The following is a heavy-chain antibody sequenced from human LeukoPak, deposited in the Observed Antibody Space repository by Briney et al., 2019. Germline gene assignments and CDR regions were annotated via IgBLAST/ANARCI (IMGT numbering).Heavy chain of an antibody. CDR1: GGSISSSSYY. J-gene: IGHJ3*02. D-gene: IGHD3-10*01. CDR3: ARDWGDYGSTDRGAFDI. CDR2: IYYSGST. V-gene: IGHV4-39*07. Sequence: KTSETLSLTCTVSGGSISSSSYYWGWIRQPPGKGLEWIGSIYYSGSTYYNPSLKSRVTISVDTSKNQFSLKLSSVTAADTAVYYCARDWGDYGSTDRGAFDIWGQGTMVTVSS.